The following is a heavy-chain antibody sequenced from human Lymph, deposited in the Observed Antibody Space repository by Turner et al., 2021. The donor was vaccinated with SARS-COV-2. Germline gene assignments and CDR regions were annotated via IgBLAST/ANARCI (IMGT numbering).Heavy chain of an antibody. D-gene: IGHD6-19*01. Sequence: EVQLVESGGGLVKPGGSLRLSCSASGFTFSSCSMNWVRQAPGKGLELVSSITSSSRYIYDADSVKGRFTISRDNAKKSLYLQMNSLRAEDTAVYYCARGGRPPWQWLGLGNFDYWGQGTLVTVSS. J-gene: IGHJ4*02. CDR3: ARGGRPPWQWLGLGNFDY. V-gene: IGHV3-21*01. CDR1: GFTFSSCS. CDR2: ITSSSRYI.